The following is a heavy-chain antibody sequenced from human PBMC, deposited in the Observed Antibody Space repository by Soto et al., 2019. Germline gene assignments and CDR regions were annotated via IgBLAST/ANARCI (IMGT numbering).Heavy chain of an antibody. V-gene: IGHV3-33*01. Sequence: QVQLVESGGGVVQPGRSLRLSCAASGFTFSTYGMHWVRQAPGKGLEWVAIIWFDGSNKNYADSVKGRFTISRDNSNNMLYLQMDSLRAEDTAVYHCARPRTTVTTGYYYMAVWGKGTTVTGSS. D-gene: IGHD4-17*01. CDR2: IWFDGSNK. CDR3: ARPRTTVTTGYYYMAV. J-gene: IGHJ6*03. CDR1: GFTFSTYG.